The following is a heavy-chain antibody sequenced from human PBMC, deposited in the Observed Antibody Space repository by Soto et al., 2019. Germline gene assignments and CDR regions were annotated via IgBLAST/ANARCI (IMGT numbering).Heavy chain of an antibody. V-gene: IGHV3-21*01. J-gene: IGHJ5*01. D-gene: IGHD1-20*01. CDR2: ICPTGRYI. CDR1: GFTFSDYI. Sequence: PGGSLRLSCTASGFTFSDYIMNWVRQAPGQGLEWVSSICPTGRYIYHADSVKGRFTISRDNAKNSLYLQMNSLRADDTAVYYCARDRATGEAEVTEFDSSGHRTQVTDSS. CDR3: ARDRATGEAEVTEFDS.